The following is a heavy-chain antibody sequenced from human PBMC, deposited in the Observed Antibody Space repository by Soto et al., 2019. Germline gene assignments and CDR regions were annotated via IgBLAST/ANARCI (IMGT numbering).Heavy chain of an antibody. CDR1: GYSFTSHW. V-gene: IGHV5-10-1*01. Sequence: GESLKISCKGSGYSFTSHWITWVRQVPGKGLEWMGRIDPSDSFVDYSPSYEGHVTMSVDKSINTAYLQWTSLKASDTAIYYCARPATYYFSASDLWGQGTLVTAPQ. J-gene: IGHJ5*02. CDR2: IDPSDSFV. CDR3: ARPATYYFSASDL. D-gene: IGHD3-16*01.